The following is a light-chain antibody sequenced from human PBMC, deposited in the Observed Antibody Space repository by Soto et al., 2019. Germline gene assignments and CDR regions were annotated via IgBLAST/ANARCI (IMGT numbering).Light chain of an antibody. Sequence: DIQMRQSTSSLCVSARDRVTITCRASQSISSNINWYQQKPGSPPKLLIYGASSLQSGVPSRFSGSGSGTDFTLIISSLQPEDFATYYCQQSYSTPITFGQGTRLEIK. CDR1: QSISSN. CDR3: QQSYSTPIT. V-gene: IGKV1-39*01. CDR2: GAS. J-gene: IGKJ5*01.